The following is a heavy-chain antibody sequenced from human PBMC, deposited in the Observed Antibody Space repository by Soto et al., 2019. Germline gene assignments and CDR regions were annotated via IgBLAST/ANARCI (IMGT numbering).Heavy chain of an antibody. Sequence: PGGSLRLSCAASGFSFTNFAMSWVRQAPGKGLEWVAGIGASGDITWYADSVKGRLSISRDNSKNTLYLQLNSLRFEDTAVYYCVREPWGFSGTWYDYWGQGTLVTVSS. CDR1: GFSFTNFA. V-gene: IGHV3-23*01. CDR3: VREPWGFSGTWYDY. J-gene: IGHJ4*02. D-gene: IGHD6-13*01. CDR2: IGASGDIT.